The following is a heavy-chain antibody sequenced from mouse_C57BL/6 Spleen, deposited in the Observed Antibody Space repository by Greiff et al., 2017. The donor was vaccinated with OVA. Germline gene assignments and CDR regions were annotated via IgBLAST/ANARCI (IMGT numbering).Heavy chain of an antibody. V-gene: IGHV1-82*01. J-gene: IGHJ3*01. Sequence: QVQLQQSGPELVKPGASVKISCKASGYAFSSSWMNWVKQRPGKGLEWIGRIYPGDGDTNYNGKFKGKATLTADKSSSTAYMQLSSLTSEDSAVYFCARNYGNSWFAYWGKGTLVTVAA. D-gene: IGHD2-1*01. CDR1: GYAFSSSW. CDR3: ARNYGNSWFAY. CDR2: IYPGDGDT.